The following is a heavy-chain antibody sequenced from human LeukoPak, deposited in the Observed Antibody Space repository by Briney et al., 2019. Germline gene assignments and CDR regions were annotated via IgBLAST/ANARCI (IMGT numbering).Heavy chain of an antibody. CDR2: IYYSGST. V-gene: IGHV4-59*01. CDR3: AREMAGFDY. CDR1: GGSISSYY. J-gene: IGHJ4*02. Sequence: SETLSLTCTVSGGSISSYYWSWIRQPPGKGLEWIGYIYYSGSTNYNPSLKSRVTISVDTSKNQFSLKLSSVTAADTAVYYCAREMAGFDYWGQGTLVTVSS. D-gene: IGHD6-19*01.